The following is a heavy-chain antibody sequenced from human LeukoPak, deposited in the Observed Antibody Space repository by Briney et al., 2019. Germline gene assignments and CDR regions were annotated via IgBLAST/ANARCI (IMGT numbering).Heavy chain of an antibody. Sequence: KTGGSLRLSCTASGFTFGDYAMNWVRQAPGKGLEWVSSISSSSSYIYYADSVKGRFTISRDNAKNSLYLQMNSLRAEDTAVYYCARDIGTVTTRSASGRWGQGTLVTVSS. CDR3: ARDIGTVTTRSASGR. CDR1: GFTFGDYA. J-gene: IGHJ4*02. CDR2: ISSSSSYI. D-gene: IGHD4-17*01. V-gene: IGHV3-21*01.